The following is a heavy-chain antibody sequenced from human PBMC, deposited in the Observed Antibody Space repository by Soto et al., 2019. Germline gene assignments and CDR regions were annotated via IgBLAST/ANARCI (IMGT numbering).Heavy chain of an antibody. CDR1: GYTFTSYA. V-gene: IGHV1-3*01. Sequence: QVQLVQSGAEVKKPGASVKVSCKASGYTFTSYAMHWVRQAPGQRLEWMGWINAGNGNTKYSQKFQGRVTITRDTSASTAYMELSSLRSEDTAVYYCAKRGWGYGMDVWGQGTTVTVSS. CDR2: INAGNGNT. D-gene: IGHD3-16*01. J-gene: IGHJ6*02. CDR3: AKRGWGYGMDV.